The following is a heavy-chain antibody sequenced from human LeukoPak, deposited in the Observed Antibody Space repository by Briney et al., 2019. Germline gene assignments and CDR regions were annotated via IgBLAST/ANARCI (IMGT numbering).Heavy chain of an antibody. V-gene: IGHV3-48*01. D-gene: IGHD5-24*01. Sequence: GGSLRLSCAAYGFTFSDCMNWVRQAPGKGLEWISYIGIDSGNTNYADSVKGRFTISGDKAKNSLYLQMNSLRVEDTAVYYCARDYKYAFDNWGQGTLVTVSS. J-gene: IGHJ4*02. CDR3: ARDYKYAFDN. CDR2: IGIDSGNT. CDR1: GFTFSDC.